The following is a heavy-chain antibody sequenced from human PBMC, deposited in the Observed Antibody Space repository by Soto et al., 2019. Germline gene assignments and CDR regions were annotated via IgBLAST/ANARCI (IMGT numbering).Heavy chain of an antibody. J-gene: IGHJ6*02. CDR1: GGTFSSYA. CDR3: ARGSPLDYYGSGSFPYYYSGMDV. CDR2: IIPIFGTA. V-gene: IGHV1-69*13. D-gene: IGHD3-10*01. Sequence: SVKVSCKASGGTFSSYAISWVRQAPGQGLEWMGGIIPIFGTANYAQKFQGRVTITADESTSTAYMELSSLRSEDTAVYYCARGSPLDYYGSGSFPYYYSGMDVWGQGTTVTVSS.